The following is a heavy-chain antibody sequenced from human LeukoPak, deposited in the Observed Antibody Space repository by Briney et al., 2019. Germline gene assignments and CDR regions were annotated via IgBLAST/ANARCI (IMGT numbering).Heavy chain of an antibody. CDR2: IYYSGST. J-gene: IGHJ4*02. V-gene: IGHV4-59*11. CDR3: ARRKLVGASPFDY. CDR1: GGSISRHY. Sequence: SETLSLTCTVSGGSISRHYWSWIRQPPGKGLEGIGYIYYSGSTNYNPSLKSRVNISVDTSKNQFSLKLRSVTAADTAVYYCARRKLVGASPFDYWGQGTLVTVSS. D-gene: IGHD1-26*01.